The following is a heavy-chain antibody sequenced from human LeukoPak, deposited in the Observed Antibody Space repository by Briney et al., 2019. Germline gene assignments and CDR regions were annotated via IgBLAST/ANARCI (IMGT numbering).Heavy chain of an antibody. V-gene: IGHV1-2*02. J-gene: IGHJ4*02. D-gene: IGHD3-22*01. CDR1: GYTFTGYY. CDR2: INPNSGGT. Sequence: ASVKVSCKASGYTFTGYYMQWVRQAPGQGLEWMGWINPNSGGTNYAQKFQGRVTMTRDTSISTAYMELSRLRSDDTAVYYCARDLRAYYYDSSGNDYFDYWGQGTLVTVSS. CDR3: ARDLRAYYYDSSGNDYFDY.